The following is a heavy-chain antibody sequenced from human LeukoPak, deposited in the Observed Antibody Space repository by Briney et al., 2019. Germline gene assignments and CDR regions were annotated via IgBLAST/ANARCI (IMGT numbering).Heavy chain of an antibody. D-gene: IGHD3-3*01. V-gene: IGHV1-2*02. CDR3: ARSALRFLEWLPSGTLYFDY. CDR1: GYTFTGYY. Sequence: GASVKVSCKASGYTFTGYYMHWVRQAPGQGLEWMGWINPNSGGTNYAQKFQGRVTMTRDTSTSTVYMELSSLRSEDTAVYYCARSALRFLEWLPSGTLYFDYWGQGTLVTVSS. CDR2: INPNSGGT. J-gene: IGHJ4*02.